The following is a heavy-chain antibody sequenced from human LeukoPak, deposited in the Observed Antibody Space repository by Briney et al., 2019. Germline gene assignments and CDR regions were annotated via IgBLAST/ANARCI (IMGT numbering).Heavy chain of an antibody. Sequence: SETLSLTCAVYGGSVNGYYWSWIRQPPGKALEWIGEIKHDGSTKYNSSLKSRVTISGDTSKNQFSLRLSSVTAADTAVYYCARDRVGATLVGRRENYYYMDVWGKGTTVTVSS. CDR1: GGSVNGYY. D-gene: IGHD1-26*01. CDR3: ARDRVGATLVGRRENYYYMDV. V-gene: IGHV4-34*01. J-gene: IGHJ6*03. CDR2: IKHDGST.